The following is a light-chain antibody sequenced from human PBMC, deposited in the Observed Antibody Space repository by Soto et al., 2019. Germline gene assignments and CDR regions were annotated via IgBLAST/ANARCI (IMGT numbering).Light chain of an antibody. CDR3: QQSYRTPVT. J-gene: IGKJ4*01. CDR2: AAS. Sequence: DIQMTQSPSSLSAAIGDRVTVTCRASQNIGLSLNWFQQKPGKAPNLLIYAASSLEGGVPSRFSGNGSGTYFTLTVSSLQPEDFATYYCQQSYRTPVTFGGGTKVEIK. V-gene: IGKV1-39*01. CDR1: QNIGLS.